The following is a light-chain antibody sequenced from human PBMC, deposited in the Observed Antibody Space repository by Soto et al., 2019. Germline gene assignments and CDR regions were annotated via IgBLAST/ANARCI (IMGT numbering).Light chain of an antibody. V-gene: IGKV3D-11*02. CDR2: DAS. CDR3: QQRSNWPPLRT. CDR1: QSVSSN. Sequence: EIVMTQSPAPLSVSPGERATLSCMSSQSVSSNLAWYQQKPGKAPRLLIYDASNRATGIPARFSGSGPGTDFTRTISSLEPEEFAVYYCQQRSNWPPLRTFGQGTKVDIK. J-gene: IGKJ1*01.